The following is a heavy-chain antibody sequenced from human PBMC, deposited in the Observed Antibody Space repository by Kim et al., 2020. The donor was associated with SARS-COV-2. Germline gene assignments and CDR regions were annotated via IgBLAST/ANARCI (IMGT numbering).Heavy chain of an antibody. V-gene: IGHV3-9*01. CDR3: AKSSGPRLPQPSFDH. D-gene: IGHD3-10*01. J-gene: IGHJ4*02. Sequence: DSVKGRFTISRDNAKNSLYLQMNSLRAEDTALYYCAKSSGPRLPQPSFDHWGQGTLVTVSS.